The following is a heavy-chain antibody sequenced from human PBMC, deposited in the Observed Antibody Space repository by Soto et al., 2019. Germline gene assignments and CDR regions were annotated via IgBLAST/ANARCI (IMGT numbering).Heavy chain of an antibody. CDR1: GFIFSNSW. Sequence: PGGSLRLSCAASGFIFSNSWMHWVRQAPGKGLVWVSRITTDGSVTNYADSVKGRFTISRDNAKSTLYLRMNSLRAEDTAVYYCTRAHYDSSAYYFDFWGRGTLVTVSS. V-gene: IGHV3-74*01. D-gene: IGHD3-22*01. J-gene: IGHJ4*02. CDR2: ITTDGSVT. CDR3: TRAHYDSSAYYFDF.